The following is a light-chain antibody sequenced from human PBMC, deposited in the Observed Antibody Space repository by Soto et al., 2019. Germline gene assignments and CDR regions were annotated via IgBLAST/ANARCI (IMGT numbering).Light chain of an antibody. CDR2: DAS. Sequence: EILMTQYPGNLSFSPGERDTPSCRASQSVSSYLAWYQQKPGQAPRLLIYDASNRATGIPARFSGSGSGTDFTLTISSLEPEDFAVYYCQQRSNWRTFGQGTRLEIK. CDR3: QQRSNWRT. CDR1: QSVSSY. V-gene: IGKV3-11*01. J-gene: IGKJ5*01.